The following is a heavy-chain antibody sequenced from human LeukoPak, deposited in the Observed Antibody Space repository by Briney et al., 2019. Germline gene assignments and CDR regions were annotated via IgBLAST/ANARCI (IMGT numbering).Heavy chain of an antibody. V-gene: IGHV3-23*01. CDR3: VREAGYCASVCLKSNWFDP. Sequence: GGSLRLSCAVSGFPFSNHAMSWVRQPPGKGLEWVSAISNGNTYYADSVRGRFTISRDDSKNMVYLQMNSLRDEDTALYYCVREAGYCASVCLKSNWFDPWGQGTLVTVSS. J-gene: IGHJ5*02. CDR1: GFPFSNHA. CDR2: ISNGNT. D-gene: IGHD2-21*02.